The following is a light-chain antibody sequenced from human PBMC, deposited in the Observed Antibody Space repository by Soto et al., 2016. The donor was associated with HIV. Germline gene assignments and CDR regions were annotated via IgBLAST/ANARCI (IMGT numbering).Light chain of an antibody. CDR3: MQSIDLYT. V-gene: IGKV2-28*01. J-gene: IGKJ2*01. CDR1: QSLLYSTGYNY. Sequence: EIVMTQSPLSLPVTPGEPASISCRSSQSLLYSTGYNYLDWYLQKPGQSPQLLIYLGSNRASGVPDRFSGSGSGTDFTLNINRVEAEDVGVYYCMQSIDLYTFGQGTKLDIK. CDR2: LGS.